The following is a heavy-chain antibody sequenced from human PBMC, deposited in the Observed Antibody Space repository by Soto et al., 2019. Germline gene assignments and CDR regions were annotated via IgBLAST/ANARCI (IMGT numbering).Heavy chain of an antibody. V-gene: IGHV3-23*01. CDR2: ISGSGGST. CDR3: ARVVTYYDFWSGPEFDY. Sequence: GGSLRLSCAASGFTFSSYAMSWVRQAPGKGLEWVSAISGSGGSTYYADSVKGRFTISRDNSKNTLYLQMNSLRAEDTAVYYCARVVTYYDFWSGPEFDYRGQGTLVTVSS. J-gene: IGHJ4*02. CDR1: GFTFSSYA. D-gene: IGHD3-3*01.